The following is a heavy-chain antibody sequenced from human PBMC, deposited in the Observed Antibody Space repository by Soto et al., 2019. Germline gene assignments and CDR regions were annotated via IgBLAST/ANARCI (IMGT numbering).Heavy chain of an antibody. J-gene: IGHJ4*02. CDR3: ARIPPYGSGSYFIRALTPNCDY. CDR1: GYTFTSYG. CDR2: ISAYNGNT. D-gene: IGHD3-10*01. V-gene: IGHV1-18*01. Sequence: ASVKVSCKASGYTFTSYGISWVRQAPGQGLEWMGWISAYNGNTNYAQKLQGRVTMTTDTSTSTAYMELRSLRSDDTAVYYCARIPPYGSGSYFIRALTPNCDYWGQGTLVTVSS.